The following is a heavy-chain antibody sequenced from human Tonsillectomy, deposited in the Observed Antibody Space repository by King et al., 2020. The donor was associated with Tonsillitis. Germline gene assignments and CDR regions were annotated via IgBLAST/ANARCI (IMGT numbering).Heavy chain of an antibody. Sequence: VQLVESGGGVVQPGRSLRLSWAASGFTFSSYAMHWVRQAPGKGLEWVAVISYDGSNKYYADSVKGRFTISRDNSKNTLYLQMNSLRTEDTAVYFCAGEQWLVPSPFDYWGQGTLVTVSS. CDR1: GFTFSSYA. J-gene: IGHJ4*02. D-gene: IGHD6-19*01. CDR2: ISYDGSNK. V-gene: IGHV3-30*01. CDR3: AGEQWLVPSPFDY.